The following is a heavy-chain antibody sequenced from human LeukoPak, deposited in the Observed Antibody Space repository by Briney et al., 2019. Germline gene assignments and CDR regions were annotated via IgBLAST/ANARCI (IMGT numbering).Heavy chain of an antibody. CDR2: IIPIFGTA. Sequence: SVKVSCKASGGTFSSYAISWVRQAPGQGLEWMGGIIPIFGTANYAQKFQGRVTITADESTSTAYMELSSLRSDDTAVYYCASSYYDSSGYHSTDYWGQGTLVTVSS. CDR3: ASSYYDSSGYHSTDY. D-gene: IGHD3-22*01. V-gene: IGHV1-69*13. CDR1: GGTFSSYA. J-gene: IGHJ4*02.